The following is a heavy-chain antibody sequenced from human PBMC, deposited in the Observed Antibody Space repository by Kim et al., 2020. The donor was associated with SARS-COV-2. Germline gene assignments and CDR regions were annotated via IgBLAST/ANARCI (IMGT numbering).Heavy chain of an antibody. CDR3: ARLSPGTRFRLGP. D-gene: IGHD3-10*01. J-gene: IGHJ5*02. V-gene: IGHV4-34*01. Sequence: YTPSLKSRVTITVDPSKNQFSLKLSSETAADTAVYYCARLSPGTRFRLGPWGQGTLVTVSS.